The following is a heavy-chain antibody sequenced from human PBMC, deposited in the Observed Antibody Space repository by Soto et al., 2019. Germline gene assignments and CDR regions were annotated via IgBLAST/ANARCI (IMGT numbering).Heavy chain of an antibody. D-gene: IGHD5-12*01. J-gene: IGHJ4*02. CDR3: ARGVSSVDPFSGYDVGFDY. CDR1: GGSISSGGYY. Sequence: PSETLSLTCTVSGGSISSGGYYWSWIRQHPGKGLEWIGYIYYSGGTYYNPSLRSRVTISVDTSKNQFSLKLSSVTAADTAVYYCARGVSSVDPFSGYDVGFDYWGQGTLVTVSS. V-gene: IGHV4-31*03. CDR2: IYYSGGT.